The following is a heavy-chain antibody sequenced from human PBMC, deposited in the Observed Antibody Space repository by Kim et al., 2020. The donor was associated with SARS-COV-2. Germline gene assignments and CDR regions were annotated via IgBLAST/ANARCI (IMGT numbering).Heavy chain of an antibody. CDR2: IYPGDSDT. D-gene: IGHD3-22*01. J-gene: IGHJ3*02. V-gene: IGHV5-51*01. CDR1: GYSFTSYW. Sequence: GESLKISCKGSGYSFTSYWIGWVRQMPGKGLEWMGIIYPGDSDTRYSPSFQGQVTISADKSISTAYLQWSSLKASDTAMYYCARRSPITMTRDAFDIWGQGTMVTVSS. CDR3: ARRSPITMTRDAFDI.